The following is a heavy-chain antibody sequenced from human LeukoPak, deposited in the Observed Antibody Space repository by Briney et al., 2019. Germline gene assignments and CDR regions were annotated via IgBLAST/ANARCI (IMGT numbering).Heavy chain of an antibody. D-gene: IGHD6-19*01. CDR2: ISAGDGST. V-gene: IGHV3-23*01. CDR1: GFTFSSYA. Sequence: GGSLRLSCAASGFTFSSYAMTWVRQAPGKGLEWVSAISAGDGSTYYADSVKGRFTISRDNSKNTLYLQLNSLRAEDTAVYYCAKAGGWTNYFDYWGQGTLVTVSS. J-gene: IGHJ4*02. CDR3: AKAGGWTNYFDY.